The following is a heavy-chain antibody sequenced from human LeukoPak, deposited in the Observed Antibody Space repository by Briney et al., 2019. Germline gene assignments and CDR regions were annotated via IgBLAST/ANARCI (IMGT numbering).Heavy chain of an antibody. CDR1: GGSFNDYY. CDR3: ARAWGPTGPPPNY. V-gene: IGHV4-34*01. Sequence: SETLSLTCAVYGGSFNDYYWTWIRQPPGKGLEWLGEINHRGYTNYNPSLESRVTISVDKSKRLFSLNLRSATAADTAVYYCARAWGPTGPPPNYWGQGTLVTVSS. D-gene: IGHD3-16*01. CDR2: INHRGYT. J-gene: IGHJ4*02.